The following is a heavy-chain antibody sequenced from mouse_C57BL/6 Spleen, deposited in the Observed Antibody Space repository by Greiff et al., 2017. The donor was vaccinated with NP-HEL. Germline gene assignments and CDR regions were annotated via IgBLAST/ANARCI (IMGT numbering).Heavy chain of an antibody. J-gene: IGHJ3*01. V-gene: IGHV1-55*01. CDR1: GYTFTSYW. D-gene: IGHD2-4*01. CDR2: IYPGSGST. CDR3: ARLGIYYDYDGAY. Sequence: QVHVKQSGAELVKPGASVKMSCKASGYTFTSYWITWVKQRPGQGLEWIGDIYPGSGSTNYNEKFKSKATLTVDTSSSTAYMQLSSLTSEDSAVYYCARLGIYYDYDGAYWGQGTLVTVSA.